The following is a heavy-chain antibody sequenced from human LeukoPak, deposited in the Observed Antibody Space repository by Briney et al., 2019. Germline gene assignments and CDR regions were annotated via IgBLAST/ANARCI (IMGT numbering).Heavy chain of an antibody. CDR3: ARRSPAYCGGDCYLDH. CDR1: GYTFTTHY. CDR2: INPSGGGT. Sequence: GASVKVACKASGYTFTTHYIFWVRQAPGQGLKWMGMINPSGGGTSYSQRFQGRVTMTGDTSTSTVYMELNSLRSEDSAVYYCARRSPAYCGGDCYLDHWGQGTLVTVSS. D-gene: IGHD2-21*02. J-gene: IGHJ4*02. V-gene: IGHV1-46*01.